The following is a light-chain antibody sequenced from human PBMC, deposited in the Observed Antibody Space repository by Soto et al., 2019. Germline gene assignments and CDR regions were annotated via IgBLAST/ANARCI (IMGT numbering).Light chain of an antibody. J-gene: IGKJ2*01. CDR2: DAS. CDR1: QSVSSY. CDR3: QQYSIWPPLYT. V-gene: IGKV3-15*01. Sequence: EIVMTQSPATLSVSPGERATLSCRASQSVSSYLAWYQQKPGLPPRLLIYDASTRATGIPDRFSGSGSGTDFTLTVSSLQSADFAVYYCQQYSIWPPLYTFVRGPKLEIK.